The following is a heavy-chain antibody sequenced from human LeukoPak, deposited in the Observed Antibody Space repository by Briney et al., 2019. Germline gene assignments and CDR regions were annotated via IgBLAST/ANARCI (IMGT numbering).Heavy chain of an antibody. Sequence: PSETLSLTCAVSGGSISSGGYSWSWIRQPPGKGLEWIGYIYHSGSTYYNPSLKSRVTISVDRSKNRFSLKLSSVTAADTAVYYCARGGYSGWVDYWGQGTLVTVSS. J-gene: IGHJ4*02. V-gene: IGHV4-30-2*01. CDR2: IYHSGST. D-gene: IGHD5-12*01. CDR3: ARGGYSGWVDY. CDR1: GGSISSGGYS.